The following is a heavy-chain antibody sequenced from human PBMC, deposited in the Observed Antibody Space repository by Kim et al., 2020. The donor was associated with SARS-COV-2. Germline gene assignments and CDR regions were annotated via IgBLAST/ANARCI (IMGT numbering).Heavy chain of an antibody. Sequence: AHTVKGRLTIYRDNAKNSLYLQMNSLRAEDTALYYCAKDIGSSSRYGMDVWGQGTTVTVSS. V-gene: IGHV3-9*01. J-gene: IGHJ6*02. D-gene: IGHD6-6*01. CDR3: AKDIGSSSRYGMDV.